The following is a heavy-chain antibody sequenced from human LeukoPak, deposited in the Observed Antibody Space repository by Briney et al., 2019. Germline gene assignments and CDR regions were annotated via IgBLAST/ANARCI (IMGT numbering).Heavy chain of an antibody. Sequence: PSETLSLTCAVSGYSISSGYYWGWIRQPPGKGLEWIGSIYHSGSTYYNPSLKSRVTISVDTSKNQFSLKLSSVTAADTAVYYCASAYYDFSSGRPSAFDIWGQGTMVTVSS. J-gene: IGHJ3*02. CDR1: GYSISSGYY. D-gene: IGHD3-3*01. CDR2: IYHSGST. V-gene: IGHV4-38-2*01. CDR3: ASAYYDFSSGRPSAFDI.